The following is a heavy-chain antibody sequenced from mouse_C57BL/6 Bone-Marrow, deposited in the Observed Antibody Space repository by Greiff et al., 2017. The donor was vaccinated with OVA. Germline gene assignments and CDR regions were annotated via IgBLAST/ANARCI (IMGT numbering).Heavy chain of an antibody. V-gene: IGHV2-2*01. J-gene: IGHJ3*01. Sequence: VKLKQSGPGLVQPSQSLSITCTVSGFSLTSYGVHWVRQSPGKGLEWLGVIGSGGSKDDNAAFISRLSITKDNSKCQVFFKMNSLQADDTAIYYCARDYDFAYWGQGTLVTVSA. CDR2: IGSGGSK. CDR1: GFSLTSYG. CDR3: ARDYDFAY. D-gene: IGHD2-4*01.